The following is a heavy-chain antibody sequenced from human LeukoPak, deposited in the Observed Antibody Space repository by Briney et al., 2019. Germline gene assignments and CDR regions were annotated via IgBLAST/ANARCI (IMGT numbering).Heavy chain of an antibody. J-gene: IGHJ4*02. Sequence: GSLDLSCAASGFPFNSYWMHWVRQAPGKGLVGVSRINSDGSSTSYADSVKGRFTISRDNAKNTLYLQMSSLRAEDTAVYYCARGGVQWLGPYYFDYWGQGTLVTVSS. CDR1: GFPFNSYW. CDR2: INSDGSST. V-gene: IGHV3-74*01. D-gene: IGHD6-19*01. CDR3: ARGGVQWLGPYYFDY.